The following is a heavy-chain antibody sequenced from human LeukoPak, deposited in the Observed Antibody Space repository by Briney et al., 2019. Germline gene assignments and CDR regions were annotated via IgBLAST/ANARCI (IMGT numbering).Heavy chain of an antibody. Sequence: GASVKVSCKASGYTFTAYYLNWVRQAPGQGLEWLGWISAYNGNTNYAQKLQGRVTMTTDTSTSTAYMELRSLRSDDTAVYYCARVDDSYSSSWYDIYYYYYYMDVWGKGTTVTVSS. J-gene: IGHJ6*03. CDR2: ISAYNGNT. D-gene: IGHD6-13*01. CDR1: GYTFTAYY. CDR3: ARVDDSYSSSWYDIYYYYYYMDV. V-gene: IGHV1-18*01.